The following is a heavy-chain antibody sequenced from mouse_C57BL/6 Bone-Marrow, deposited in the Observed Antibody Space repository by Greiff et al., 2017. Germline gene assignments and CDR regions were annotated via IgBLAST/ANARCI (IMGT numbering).Heavy chain of an antibody. J-gene: IGHJ2*01. V-gene: IGHV1-81*01. CDR3: ARWGYGSSPYYFDY. D-gene: IGHD1-1*01. CDR2: IYPRSGNT. Sequence: QVQLKESGAELARPGASVKLSCKASGYTFTSYGISWVKQRTGQGLEWIGEIYPRSGNTYYNEKFKGKATLTADKSSSTAYMELRSLTSEDSAVYFCARWGYGSSPYYFDYWGQGTTLTVSS. CDR1: GYTFTSYG.